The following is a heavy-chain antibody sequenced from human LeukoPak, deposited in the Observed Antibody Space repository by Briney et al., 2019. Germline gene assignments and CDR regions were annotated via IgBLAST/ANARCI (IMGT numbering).Heavy chain of an antibody. J-gene: IGHJ5*02. CDR1: GFTFSTYA. CDR3: AKDHDYGDRNWFDP. Sequence: GGSLRLSCATSGFTFSTYAMTWVRQAPGKGLEWVSTISGSGGSTYYADSVKDRFTISRDNSNNTLYLQMNSLRAEDTAVYSCAKDHDYGDRNWFDPWGQGTLVTVSS. CDR2: ISGSGGST. D-gene: IGHD4-17*01. V-gene: IGHV3-23*01.